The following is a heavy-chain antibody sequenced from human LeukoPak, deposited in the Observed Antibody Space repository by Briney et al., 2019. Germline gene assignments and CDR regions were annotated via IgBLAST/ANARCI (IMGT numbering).Heavy chain of an antibody. Sequence: PGGSLRLSCAASGFTFSNAWMSWVRQAPGKGLEWVGRIKSKTDGGTTDYAAPVKGRFTISRDDSKNTLYLHMNSLKTEDTAVYYCTTDGLYSGYDPAVLYYGMDVWGQGTTVTVSS. D-gene: IGHD5-12*01. CDR3: TTDGLYSGYDPAVLYYGMDV. J-gene: IGHJ6*02. CDR2: IKSKTDGGTT. V-gene: IGHV3-15*01. CDR1: GFTFSNAW.